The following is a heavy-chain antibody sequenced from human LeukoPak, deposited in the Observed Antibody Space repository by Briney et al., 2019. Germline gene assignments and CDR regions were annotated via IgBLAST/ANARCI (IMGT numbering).Heavy chain of an antibody. D-gene: IGHD6-13*01. CDR1: GFTFPTYW. CDR2: ISFDGSYK. J-gene: IGHJ4*02. CDR3: AKGGPSGLSAAKFDY. V-gene: IGHV3-30*18. Sequence: GESLRLPCAASGFTFPTYWMSWVRQAPGKGLEWVAGISFDGSYKYSADSVKGRFSISRDNSKNTLYLQMNSLRGEDTAIYYCAKGGPSGLSAAKFDYWGQGTLVTVSS.